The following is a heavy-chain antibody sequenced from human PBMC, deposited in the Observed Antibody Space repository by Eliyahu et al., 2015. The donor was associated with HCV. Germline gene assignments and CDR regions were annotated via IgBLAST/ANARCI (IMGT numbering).Heavy chain of an antibody. D-gene: IGHD4-23*01. Sequence: EVQLVESGGGLVQPGGSLRLSCAASGFSFSDHYMEWVHQAPGKGLEWVGRSRNRANSYVTDYAASVRGRFSISRDESRDSLYLQMNSLKSEDTAVYFCSGEANGGKRYWGQGTLVSVS. J-gene: IGHJ4*02. V-gene: IGHV3-72*01. CDR2: SRNRANSYVT. CDR3: SGEANGGKRY. CDR1: GFSFSDHY.